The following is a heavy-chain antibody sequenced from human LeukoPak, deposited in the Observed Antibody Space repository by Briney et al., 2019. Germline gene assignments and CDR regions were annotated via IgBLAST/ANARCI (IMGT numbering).Heavy chain of an antibody. J-gene: IGHJ3*02. CDR1: GGSISSGSYY. CDR3: ARGAVYCSSTSCYRLRFDAFDI. CDR2: IYTSGST. D-gene: IGHD2-2*01. Sequence: SETLSLTCTVSGGSISSGSYYWSWIRQPAGKGLEWIGRIYTSGSTNYNPSLKSRVTISVDTSKNQFSLKLSSVTAADTAVYYCARGAVYCSSTSCYRLRFDAFDIWGQGTMVTVS. V-gene: IGHV4-61*02.